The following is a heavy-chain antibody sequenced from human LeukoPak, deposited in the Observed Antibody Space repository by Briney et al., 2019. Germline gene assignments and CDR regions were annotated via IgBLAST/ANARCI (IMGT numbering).Heavy chain of an antibody. D-gene: IGHD3-3*01. CDR3: AKLGYYDFWSNYLVFDN. CDR1: GFTFNSYA. CDR2: VSGRGGST. J-gene: IGHJ4*02. V-gene: IGHV3-23*01. Sequence: PGGSLRLSCAASGFTFNSYAMTWVRQAPGEGVEWVSAVSGRGGSTYYPDSVEGRFTISRDNSKDTLYLQINSLRVEDTAVYFCAKLGYYDFWSNYLVFDNWGQGTLVTVSS.